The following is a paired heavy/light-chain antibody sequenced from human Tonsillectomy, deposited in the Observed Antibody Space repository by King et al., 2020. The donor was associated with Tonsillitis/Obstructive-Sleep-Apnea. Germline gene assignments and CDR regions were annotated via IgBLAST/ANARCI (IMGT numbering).Light chain of an antibody. CDR3: QVWDRGTDLYV. CDR1: NIGDKN. V-gene: IGLV3-21*01. Sequence: SYVLTQPPSVSVAPGKTARITCGGDNIGDKNVHWYQQKPGQAPVLVISYDDDRPSGIPERFSGSNSGDTATLTISRVEAGDEADYFCQVWDRGTDLYVFGIGTKVTVL. J-gene: IGLJ1*01. CDR2: YDD.
Heavy chain of an antibody. V-gene: IGHV7-4-1*02. J-gene: IGHJ4*02. CDR1: GYIFSSYG. CDR3: ARFPNVETAHTQPFDL. CDR2: INTNTGTP. D-gene: IGHD5-18*01. Sequence: QVQLVQSGSELKPPGASVTFSCEASGYIFSSYGINWLRQAPGQGLEWMGWINTNTGTPTYAQGFTGRFVFSSDTSVSAAYLQITSLKSEDTAVYYCARFPNVETAHTQPFDLWGQGTLVTVFS.